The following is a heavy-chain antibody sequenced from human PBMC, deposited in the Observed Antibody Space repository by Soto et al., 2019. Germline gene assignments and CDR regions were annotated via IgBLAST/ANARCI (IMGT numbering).Heavy chain of an antibody. CDR3: ARASSSSSAADY. CDR1: GESISSGGYY. J-gene: IGHJ4*02. V-gene: IGHV4-31*03. D-gene: IGHD6-6*01. CDR2: IYDSESA. Sequence: QVQLQESGPGLVKASQTLSLICSVSGESISSGGYYWSWIRHHPGKGLEWIGYIYDSESAYYNPSLKRRVTISMDTSKKHFAMKLSSVTAADTAVYYCARASSSSSAADYWGQGTLITVSS.